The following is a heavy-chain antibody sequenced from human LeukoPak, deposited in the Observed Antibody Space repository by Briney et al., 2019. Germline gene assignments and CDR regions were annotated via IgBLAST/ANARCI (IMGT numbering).Heavy chain of an antibody. J-gene: IGHJ4*02. CDR1: GGTFSSYA. V-gene: IGHV1-69*13. Sequence: SVKASCKASGGTFSSYAISWVRQAPGQGLEWMGGIIPIFGTANYAQKFQGRVTITADESTSTAYMELSSLRSEDTAVYYCARVLGYCSSTSCYDFDYWGQGTLVTVSS. CDR3: ARVLGYCSSTSCYDFDY. D-gene: IGHD2-2*01. CDR2: IIPIFGTA.